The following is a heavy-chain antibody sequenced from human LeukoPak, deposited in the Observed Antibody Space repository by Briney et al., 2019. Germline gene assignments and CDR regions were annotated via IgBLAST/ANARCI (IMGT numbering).Heavy chain of an antibody. J-gene: IGHJ6*03. CDR3: AKLADFWSGYYSSFYYYYMDV. CDR1: GFTFRSYA. V-gene: IGHV3-23*01. CDR2: IGGSGSSA. D-gene: IGHD3-3*01. Sequence: PGGSLRLSCVGTGFTFRSYAMTWIRQAPGKALEWVADIGGSGSSAFYADSVKGRFTISRDNAKSTLYVEMHSLRVEDTAVYFCAKLADFWSGYYSSFYYYYMDVWGKGTAVTVSS.